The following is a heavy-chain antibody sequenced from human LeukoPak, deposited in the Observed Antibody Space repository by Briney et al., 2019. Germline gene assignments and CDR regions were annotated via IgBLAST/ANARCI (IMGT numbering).Heavy chain of an antibody. CDR1: GGTFSSYT. Sequence: SVKVSCKASGGTFSSYTISWVRQAPGQGLEWMGRIIPILGIANYAQKFRGRVTITADKSTSTAYMEPSSLRSEDTAVYYCARGYSSSPIDYWGQGTLVTVSS. V-gene: IGHV1-69*02. J-gene: IGHJ4*02. CDR2: IIPILGIA. D-gene: IGHD6-13*01. CDR3: ARGYSSSPIDY.